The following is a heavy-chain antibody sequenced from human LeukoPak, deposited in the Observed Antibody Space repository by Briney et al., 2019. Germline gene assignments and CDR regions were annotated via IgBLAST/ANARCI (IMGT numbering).Heavy chain of an antibody. D-gene: IGHD3-10*01. CDR3: ARGLGVTAFDY. Sequence: PSQTLSLTCTVSGGSISSSTYYWVWIRQPPEKGLEWIGTIYYSGSTYSGSTYYNPSLKSRVTISVDTSKNQFSLRVSSVTAADTAVYYCARGLGVTAFDYWGQGTLVTVSS. J-gene: IGHJ4*02. V-gene: IGHV4-39*01. CDR2: IYYSGSTYSGST. CDR1: GGSISSSTYY.